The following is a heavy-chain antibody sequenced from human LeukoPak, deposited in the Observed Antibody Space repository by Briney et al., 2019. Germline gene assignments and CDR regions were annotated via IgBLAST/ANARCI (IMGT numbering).Heavy chain of an antibody. D-gene: IGHD3-16*01. CDR2: INSDGSET. CDR1: GFTFSRFW. Sequence: PGGSLRLSCAASGFTFSRFWIYWVRHAPGNGLVWVSRINSDGSETLYADSVKGRFTISRDNAKNTLYLQMNSLRAEDTAVYYCARVRMGDDFNPFDYWGQGTLVTVSS. V-gene: IGHV3-74*01. CDR3: ARVRMGDDFNPFDY. J-gene: IGHJ4*02.